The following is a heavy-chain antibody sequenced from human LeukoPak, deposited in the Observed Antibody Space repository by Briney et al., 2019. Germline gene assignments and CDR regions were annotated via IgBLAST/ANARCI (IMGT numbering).Heavy chain of an antibody. Sequence: SETLSLTCAVYGESFSGYYWRGIRQPPGKGLEWIGEINHSGSSNYNPPRLSRVPISVDTSKIQFSLKLTSVTAADTAVYYCARGPKGTPSVGYWGQGTLVTVSS. D-gene: IGHD3-10*01. V-gene: IGHV4-34*01. CDR1: GESFSGYY. CDR3: ARGPKGTPSVGY. CDR2: INHSGSS. J-gene: IGHJ4*02.